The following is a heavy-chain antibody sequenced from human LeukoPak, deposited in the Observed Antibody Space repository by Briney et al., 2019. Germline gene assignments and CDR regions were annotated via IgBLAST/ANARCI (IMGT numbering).Heavy chain of an antibody. CDR3: ARLSTYYDFWSGYYLGFDP. CDR2: IYHSGST. J-gene: IGHJ5*02. D-gene: IGHD3-3*01. V-gene: IGHV4-38-2*01. CDR1: GYSISSGYY. Sequence: SGTLSLTCAVSGYSISSGYYWGWIRQPPGKGLEWIGSIYHSGSTYYNPSLKSRVTISVDTSKNQFSLKLSSVTAADTAVYYCARLSTYYDFWSGYYLGFDPWGQGTLVTVSS.